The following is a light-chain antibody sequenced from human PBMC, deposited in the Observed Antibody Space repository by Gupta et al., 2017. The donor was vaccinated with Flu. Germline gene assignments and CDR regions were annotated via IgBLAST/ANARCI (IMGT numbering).Light chain of an antibody. CDR2: KAP. Sequence: DIQMTQSPSTLSASVGDRVTITCRASQSISTWLAWYQQKPGTAPKLLIYKAPNLETGVPSRFSGSGSGTDFTLTISSLQPDDFATYYCQQYKSYFLSFGGGTKVEIK. V-gene: IGKV1-5*03. CDR3: QQYKSYFLS. J-gene: IGKJ4*01. CDR1: QSISTW.